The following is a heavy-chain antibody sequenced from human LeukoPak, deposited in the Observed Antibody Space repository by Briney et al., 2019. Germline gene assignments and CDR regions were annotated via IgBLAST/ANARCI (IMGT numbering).Heavy chain of an antibody. Sequence: GESLKISCKGSGYSFTNYWIGWVRQMPGKGLEWMGIIYPGDSDTRYSPSFQGQVTISADKSISTAYLQWSSLKASDTAMYYCASSAKTVTTNYYYYHYMYVCGKGTTVTVSS. V-gene: IGHV5-51*01. CDR1: GYSFTNYW. CDR2: IYPGDSDT. CDR3: ASSAKTVTTNYYYYHYMYV. D-gene: IGHD1-1*01. J-gene: IGHJ6*03.